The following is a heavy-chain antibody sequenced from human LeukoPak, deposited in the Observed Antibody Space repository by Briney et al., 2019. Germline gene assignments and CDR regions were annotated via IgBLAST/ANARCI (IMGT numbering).Heavy chain of an antibody. CDR3: AISGYCSGGSCYSLVY. J-gene: IGHJ4*02. V-gene: IGHV1-2*02. CDR2: INPNSGGT. D-gene: IGHD2-15*01. CDR1: GYTFTGYY. Sequence: GASVKVSCKASGYTFTGYYMHWVRQAPGQGLEWMGWINPNSGGTNYAQKFQGRVTMTRDTSISTAYMELSRLRSDDTAVYYCAISGYCSGGSCYSLVYWGQGTLVTVSS.